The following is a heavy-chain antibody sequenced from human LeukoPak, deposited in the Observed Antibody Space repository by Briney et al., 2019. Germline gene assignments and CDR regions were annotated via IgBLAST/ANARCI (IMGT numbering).Heavy chain of an antibody. J-gene: IGHJ6*04. CDR2: VSGSGAHT. Sequence: PGGSLRLSCAASGFTFSSYAMTWVRQAPGKGLQWVSAVSGSGAHTYYADSVKGRFTISRDNAKNSLYLQMNSLRAEDTAVYYCAELGITMIGGVWGKGTTVTISS. V-gene: IGHV3-23*01. CDR1: GFTFSSYA. CDR3: AELGITMIGGV. D-gene: IGHD3-10*02.